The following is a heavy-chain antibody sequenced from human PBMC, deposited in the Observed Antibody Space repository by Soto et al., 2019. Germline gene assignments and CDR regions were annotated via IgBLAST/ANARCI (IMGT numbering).Heavy chain of an antibody. D-gene: IGHD2-15*01. Sequence: PSETLSLTCAVYGGSFSGYYWSWIRQPPGKGLEWIGEINHSGSTNYSPSLKSRVTISVDTSKNQFSLKLSSVTAADTAVYYCARVSGYCSGGSCYRYYYGMDVWGQGTTVTVSS. CDR1: GGSFSGYY. CDR3: ARVSGYCSGGSCYRYYYGMDV. CDR2: INHSGST. V-gene: IGHV4-34*01. J-gene: IGHJ6*02.